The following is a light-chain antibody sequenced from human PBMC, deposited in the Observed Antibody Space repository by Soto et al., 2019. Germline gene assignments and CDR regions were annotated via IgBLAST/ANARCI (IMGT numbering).Light chain of an antibody. CDR1: SSNIGTYT. J-gene: IGLJ2*01. Sequence: QSVLTQPPSVSGTPGQSITISCSGSSSNIGTYTLNWYQHLPGTAPKRLFSTYDQRPSGVADRFSVSKSGTSASLAISGLQSEDEAVYYCAAWDDRVNGVVFGGGTKLTVL. CDR2: TYD. CDR3: AAWDDRVNGVV. V-gene: IGLV1-44*01.